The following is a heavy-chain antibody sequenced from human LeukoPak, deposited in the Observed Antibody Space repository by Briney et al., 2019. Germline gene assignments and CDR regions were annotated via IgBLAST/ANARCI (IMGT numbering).Heavy chain of an antibody. CDR1: GYTFTGYY. Sequence: ASVKVSCKASGYTFTGYYMHWVRQAPGQGLEWTGWINPNSGGTNYAQKFQGRVTMTRDTSISTAYMELSRLRSDDTAVYYCARAGAAGPIYYYYYMDVWGKGTTVTVSS. CDR2: INPNSGGT. J-gene: IGHJ6*03. D-gene: IGHD6-25*01. V-gene: IGHV1-2*02. CDR3: ARAGAAGPIYYYYYMDV.